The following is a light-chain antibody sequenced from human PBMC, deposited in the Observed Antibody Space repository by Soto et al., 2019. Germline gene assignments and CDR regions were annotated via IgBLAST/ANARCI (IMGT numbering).Light chain of an antibody. J-gene: IGKJ1*01. Sequence: DIQMTQSPSSLSASVGDSVTITCRTSQHVDRYLSWYQQIPGRAPKLLIYSASSLVSGVPPRFRGSASGTEFTLSISSLQREDFATYFCQQSANTPCTFGQGTKVEMK. CDR2: SAS. CDR1: QHVDRY. V-gene: IGKV1-39*01. CDR3: QQSANTPCT.